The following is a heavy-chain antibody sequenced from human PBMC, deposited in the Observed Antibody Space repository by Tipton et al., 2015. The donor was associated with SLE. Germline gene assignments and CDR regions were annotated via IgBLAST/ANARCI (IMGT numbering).Heavy chain of an antibody. Sequence: TLSLTCTVSGGSISSGGRYWSWIRQHPGKGLEWIGYIYYSGSTFYNPSLNSRVTISVDTSKNQFSLKLTSVTAADTAVYYCARRDGGGYFDLWGRGSLVTVSS. J-gene: IGHJ2*01. CDR1: GGSISSGGRY. CDR3: ARRDGGGYFDL. V-gene: IGHV4-31*03. D-gene: IGHD3-16*01. CDR2: IYYSGST.